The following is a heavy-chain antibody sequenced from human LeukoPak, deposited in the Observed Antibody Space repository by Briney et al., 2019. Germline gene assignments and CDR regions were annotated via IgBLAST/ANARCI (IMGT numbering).Heavy chain of an antibody. CDR1: GFTFSSYW. D-gene: IGHD4-17*01. CDR3: ARDQGPYGDYYFDY. CDR2: IKQDGSEK. V-gene: IGHV3-7*01. Sequence: GGSLRLSCAASGFTFSSYWMSWVRQAPGKGLEWVANIKQDGSEKYYVDSVKGRFTISRDNAKNSLYLQMNSLRAEDTAVYYCARDQGPYGDYYFDYWGQGTLVTVYS. J-gene: IGHJ4*02.